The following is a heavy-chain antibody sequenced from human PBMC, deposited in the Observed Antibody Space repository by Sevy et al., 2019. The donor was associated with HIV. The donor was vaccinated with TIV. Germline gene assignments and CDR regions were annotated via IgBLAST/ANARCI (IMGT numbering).Heavy chain of an antibody. CDR3: ARGPYYDFWYFDL. CDR1: GFTFSYYS. V-gene: IGHV3-21*01. CDR2: ISTASSYI. D-gene: IGHD3-3*01. J-gene: IGHJ2*01. Sequence: GGSLRLSCAASGFTFSYYSMNWVRQAPGKGLEWVSSISTASSYIYYAHSLKGRVTISRDNAKNSLYLQMNSLRAEDTAVYYCARGPYYDFWYFDLWGRGTLVTVSS.